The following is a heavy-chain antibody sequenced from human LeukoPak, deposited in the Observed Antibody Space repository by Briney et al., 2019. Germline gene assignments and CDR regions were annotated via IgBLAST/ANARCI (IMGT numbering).Heavy chain of an antibody. CDR2: ISGSGGST. J-gene: IGHJ4*02. V-gene: IGHV3-23*01. D-gene: IGHD3-22*01. CDR3: AKPYYYDSSGYYQPFDY. Sequence: PGGSLRLSYADSGFTFSSYAMSWVRQAPGKGLEWVSAISGSGGSTYYADSVKGRFTISRDNSKNTLYLQMNSLRAEDTAVYYCAKPYYYDSSGYYQPFDYWGQGTLVTVSS. CDR1: GFTFSSYA.